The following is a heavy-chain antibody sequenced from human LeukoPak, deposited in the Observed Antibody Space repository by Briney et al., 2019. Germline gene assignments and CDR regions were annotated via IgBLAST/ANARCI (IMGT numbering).Heavy chain of an antibody. CDR2: ISAYNGNT. J-gene: IGHJ6*02. Sequence: ASVKVSCKASGYTFTSYGISWVRQAPGQGLEWMGWISAYNGNTNYAQKLQGRVTMTTDTSTSTAYMELRSLRSDDTAVYYCARVGRIAVAGTGNYYYYYGMDVWGQGTTVTVSS. V-gene: IGHV1-18*01. D-gene: IGHD6-19*01. CDR3: ARVGRIAVAGTGNYYYYYGMDV. CDR1: GYTFTSYG.